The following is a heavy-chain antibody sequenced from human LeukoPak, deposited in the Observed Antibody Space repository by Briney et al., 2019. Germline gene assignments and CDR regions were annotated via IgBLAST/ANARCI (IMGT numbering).Heavy chain of an antibody. CDR1: GGSISSSSDY. Sequence: SETLSLTCTVSGGSISSSSDYWGWFRQARGKGLEWIGSIYYSENTYYNSSLKSRVTISVDTSKNQFSLKLNSVTAADTAVYFCARRTYSASYWKHFDYWGQGTLVTVSS. CDR3: ARRTYSASYWKHFDY. J-gene: IGHJ4*02. D-gene: IGHD1-26*01. V-gene: IGHV4-39*01. CDR2: IYYSENT.